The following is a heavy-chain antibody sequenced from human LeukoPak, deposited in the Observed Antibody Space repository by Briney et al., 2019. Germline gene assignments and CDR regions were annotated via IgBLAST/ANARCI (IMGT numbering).Heavy chain of an antibody. CDR2: IYYSGST. D-gene: IGHD2-2*01. CDR1: GGSISSYY. J-gene: IGHJ4*02. V-gene: IGHV4-59*12. CDR3: ASSPPMSAYFDY. Sequence: PSETLSLTCTVSGGSISSYYWSWIRQPPGKGLEWIGYIYYSGSTNYNPSLKSRVTTLVDMSKNQFSLKLSSVTAADTAVYYCASSPPMSAYFDYWGQGTLVTVSS.